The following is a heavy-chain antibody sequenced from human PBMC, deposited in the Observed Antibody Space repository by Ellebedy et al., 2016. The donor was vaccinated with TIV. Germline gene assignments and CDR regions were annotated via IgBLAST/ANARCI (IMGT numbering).Heavy chain of an antibody. D-gene: IGHD2-2*01. V-gene: IGHV1-18*01. CDR1: GYTFTDNL. J-gene: IGHJ4*02. Sequence: AASVKVSCKSSGYTFTDNLVTWVRQAPGQGLEWMGWISVYNGNVDYARKFQGRVSMTADISTATAYMELRSLRFDDTAIYYCARVTSDYVPVSRTDYWGQGSLVTVSS. CDR3: ARVTSDYVPVSRTDY. CDR2: ISVYNGNV.